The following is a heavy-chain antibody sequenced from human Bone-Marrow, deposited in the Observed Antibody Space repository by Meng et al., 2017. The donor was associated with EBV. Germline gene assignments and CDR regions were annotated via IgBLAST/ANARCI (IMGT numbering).Heavy chain of an antibody. D-gene: IGHD6-13*01. J-gene: IGHJ4*02. CDR2: INPNSGGT. Sequence: GAEGKKPGAPVKGSFKASGSTFTGYYMHWVRQAPGQGLEWMGRINPNSGGTNYAQKFQGRVTMTRDTSISTAYMELSRLRSDDTAVYYCARVLGVIAAVPGYWGQGTLVTVSS. CDR3: ARVLGVIAAVPGY. CDR1: GSTFTGYY. V-gene: IGHV1-2*06.